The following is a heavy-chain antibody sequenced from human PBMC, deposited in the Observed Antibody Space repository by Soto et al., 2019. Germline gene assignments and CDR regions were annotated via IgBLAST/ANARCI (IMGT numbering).Heavy chain of an antibody. Sequence: QVQLVESGGGVARPGRYLTLSCAASGFTFNTYAMHWVRLPPGKGLEWVAAISYDGGSKYYADSVRDRFTISRDASKRTLDLQTPSLRREYRAVYYCAMTEGFSNYCYTDWCQGTLVSVSS. CDR3: AMTEGFSNYCYTD. J-gene: IGHJ4*02. V-gene: IGHV3-30-3*01. CDR2: ISYDGGSK. CDR1: GFTFNTYA. D-gene: IGHD6-13*01.